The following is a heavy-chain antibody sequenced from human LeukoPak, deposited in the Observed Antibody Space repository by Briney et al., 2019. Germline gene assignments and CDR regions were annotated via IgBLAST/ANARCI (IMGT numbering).Heavy chain of an antibody. CDR1: GFTFSTSS. J-gene: IGHJ4*02. V-gene: IGHV3-30-3*01. CDR3: ARDDDTTGRYSRFDY. CDR2: ISSDGNNK. D-gene: IGHD3-22*01. Sequence: GGSLRLSCAASGFTFSTSSMHWVRQTPGKGLDWVALISSDGNNKYYATSVKGRFTISRDNSKNTLSLQMSSLRAEDTAVYFCARDDDTTGRYSRFDYWGQGTLVTVSS.